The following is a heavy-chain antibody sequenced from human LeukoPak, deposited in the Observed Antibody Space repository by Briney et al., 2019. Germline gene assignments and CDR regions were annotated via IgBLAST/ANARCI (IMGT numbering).Heavy chain of an antibody. CDR3: AKSLDSSSWWAYYYYYYMDV. V-gene: IGHV3-30*18. CDR2: ISYDGSNK. Sequence: SLRLSCAASGFTLSSYGMRRVCHAPGKGLEWVAVISYDGSNKYYAVSVTGRFTISRDNSKNTLYLQMNSLRAEDTAVYYCAKSLDSSSWWAYYYYYYMDVWGKGTTVTVSS. J-gene: IGHJ6*03. D-gene: IGHD6-13*01. CDR1: GFTLSSYG.